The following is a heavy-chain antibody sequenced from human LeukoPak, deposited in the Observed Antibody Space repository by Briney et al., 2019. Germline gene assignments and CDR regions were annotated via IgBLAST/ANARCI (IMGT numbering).Heavy chain of an antibody. D-gene: IGHD2-2*01. CDR2: INHSGST. Sequence: SETLSLTCAVYGGSFSGYYWSWIRQPPGKGLEWIGEINHSGSTNYNPSLKSRVTISVDTSKNQFSLKLSSVTAADTAVYYCARVIPAAANYYFDYWGQGTLVTVSS. V-gene: IGHV4-34*01. CDR1: GGSFSGYY. J-gene: IGHJ4*02. CDR3: ARVIPAAANYYFDY.